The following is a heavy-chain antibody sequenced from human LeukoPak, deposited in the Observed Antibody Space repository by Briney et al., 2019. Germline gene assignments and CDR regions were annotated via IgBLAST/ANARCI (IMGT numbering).Heavy chain of an antibody. Sequence: PGGSLRLYCAASGFSFNAYWMTWGRQAPGTGLEWVANIKPAGSDYYYVDPVKGRFSISRDNAKNFVYLQMNSLRAEDTAVYHCARFGYVAAVDVWGQGTPVTVSS. CDR2: IKPAGSDY. D-gene: IGHD2-15*01. V-gene: IGHV3-7*01. CDR3: ARFGYVAAVDV. J-gene: IGHJ4*02. CDR1: GFSFNAYW.